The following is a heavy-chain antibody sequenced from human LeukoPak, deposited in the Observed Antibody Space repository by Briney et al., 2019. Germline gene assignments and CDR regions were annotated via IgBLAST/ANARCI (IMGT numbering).Heavy chain of an antibody. CDR3: ARGPQAGPPEIDY. CDR1: GFTFSDYY. V-gene: IGHV3-11*05. D-gene: IGHD3-10*01. J-gene: IGHJ4*02. CDR2: ISSSSSYT. Sequence: PGGSLRLSCAASGFTFSDYYMSWIRQAPGKGLEWVSYISSSSSYTDYADSVKGRFTISRDNAKNSLNLQMNSLRAEDTAVYYCARGPQAGPPEIDYWGQGTLVTVSS.